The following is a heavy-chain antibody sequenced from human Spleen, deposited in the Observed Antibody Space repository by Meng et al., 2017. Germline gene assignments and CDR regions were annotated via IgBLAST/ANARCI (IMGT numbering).Heavy chain of an antibody. CDR1: GFTFSRFW. D-gene: IGHD5-18*01. V-gene: IGHV3-74*03. CDR2: INTDGTTT. Sequence: EVQLVESGGDLVQSGGSLRLSCAASGFTFSRFWMHWVRQVPGKGLVWVSLINTDGTTTKYADSVKGRFTISRDNAKDTVYLQMNSLRAEDTALYYCAREKSGQLPLGDLWGRGTLVTVSS. J-gene: IGHJ2*01. CDR3: AREKSGQLPLGDL.